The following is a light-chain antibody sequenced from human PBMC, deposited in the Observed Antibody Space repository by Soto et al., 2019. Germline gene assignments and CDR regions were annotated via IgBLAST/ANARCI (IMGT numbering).Light chain of an antibody. CDR3: SSYTSSSTYVV. CDR1: SSDVGGYNY. V-gene: IGLV2-14*01. CDR2: DVS. J-gene: IGLJ2*01. Sequence: QSALTPPASVSGSPGQSITISCTGTSSDVGGYNYVSWYQQHPGKAPKLMIYDVSNRPSGVSNRFSGSKSGNTASLTISGIQVEDEADYYCSSYTSSSTYVVFGGGTKLTGL.